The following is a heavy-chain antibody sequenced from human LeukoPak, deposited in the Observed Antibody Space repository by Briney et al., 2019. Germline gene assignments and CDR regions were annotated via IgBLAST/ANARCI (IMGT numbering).Heavy chain of an antibody. V-gene: IGHV4-4*02. J-gene: IGHJ6*04. D-gene: IGHD2-2*01. CDR3: ARSGYCSSTSCYLAYYYGMDV. CDR1: GGSISSSNW. CDR2: IYHSGCT. Sequence: SGTLSLTCAVSGGSISSSNWWSWVRQPPGKGLEWIGEIYHSGCTNYNPSLKSRVTISVDKSKNQFSLKLSSVTAADTAVYYCARSGYCSSTSCYLAYYYGMDVWGKGTTATVSS.